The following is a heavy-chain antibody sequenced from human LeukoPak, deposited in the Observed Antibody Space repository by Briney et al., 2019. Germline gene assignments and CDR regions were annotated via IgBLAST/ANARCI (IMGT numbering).Heavy chain of an antibody. V-gene: IGHV4-39*07. CDR2: IYYSGST. CDR3: ARGRAAFVVVPAATLRPFDY. J-gene: IGHJ4*02. D-gene: IGHD2-2*01. Sequence: SSETLSLTCTVSSDSISSSSYYWGWIRQPPGKGLEWIGSIYYSGSTNYNPSLKSRVTISVDTSKNQFSLKLSSVTAADTAVYYCARGRAAFVVVPAATLRPFDYWGQGTLVTVSS. CDR1: SDSISSSSYY.